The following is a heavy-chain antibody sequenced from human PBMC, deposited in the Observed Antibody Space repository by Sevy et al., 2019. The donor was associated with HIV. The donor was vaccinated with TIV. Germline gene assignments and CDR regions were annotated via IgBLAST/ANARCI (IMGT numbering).Heavy chain of an antibody. CDR2: IGTAGES. V-gene: IGHV3-13*01. D-gene: IGHD2-2*01. CDR3: ARGGCSSTSCYHYYYGMDV. CDR1: GFTFSSYD. J-gene: IGHJ6*02. Sequence: GGSLRLSCAASGFTFSSYDMHWVRQATGKGLEWVSAIGTAGESYYPGSVKGRFTISRENAKNSLYLQLTSLRAGDTAVFYWARGGCSSTSCYHYYYGMDVWGQGTTVTVSS.